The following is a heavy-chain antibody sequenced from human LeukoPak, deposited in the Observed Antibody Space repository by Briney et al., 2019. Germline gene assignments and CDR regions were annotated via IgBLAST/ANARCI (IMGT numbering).Heavy chain of an antibody. V-gene: IGHV4-39*07. Sequence: SETLSLTCTVSGGSISSSSYYWGWIRQPPGKGLEWIGSIYYSGTSHYNPSLKSRVTISIDTSKNQFSLKLSSVTAADTALYYCASTNYGDYLVSYYGMDVWGQGTTDTVSS. J-gene: IGHJ6*02. CDR2: IYYSGTS. CDR1: GGSISSSSYY. CDR3: ASTNYGDYLVSYYGMDV. D-gene: IGHD4-17*01.